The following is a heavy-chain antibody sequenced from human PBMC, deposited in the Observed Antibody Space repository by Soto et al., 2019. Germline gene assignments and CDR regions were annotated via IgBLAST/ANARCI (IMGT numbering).Heavy chain of an antibody. CDR3: AMIPVDTNMIYWFDP. V-gene: IGHV4-61*01. J-gene: IGHJ5*01. D-gene: IGHD3-16*01. CDR2: IYYSGST. CDR1: GDSVTSGNYY. Sequence: SSETLSLTCTVSGDSVTSGNYYWSWIRQPPGKGLEWIGHIYYSGSTNYSPSLESRVTISLDTSNNQFSLKVTSVTAADTAVYYFAMIPVDTNMIYWFDPGGQGTLVTGTS.